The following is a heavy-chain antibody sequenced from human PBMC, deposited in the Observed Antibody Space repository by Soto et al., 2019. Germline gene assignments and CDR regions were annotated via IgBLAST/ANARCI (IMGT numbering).Heavy chain of an antibody. D-gene: IGHD3-9*01. J-gene: IGHJ4*02. CDR1: GFTFSSYA. CDR3: AKGIQTYYDILTGYGY. CDR2: ISGSGGST. V-gene: IGHV3-23*01. Sequence: GGSLRLSCAASGFTFSSYAMSWVRQAPGKGLEWVSAISGSGGSTYYADSVKGRFTISRDNSKNTLYLQMNSLRAEDTAVYYCAKGIQTYYDILTGYGYWGQGTLVTVSS.